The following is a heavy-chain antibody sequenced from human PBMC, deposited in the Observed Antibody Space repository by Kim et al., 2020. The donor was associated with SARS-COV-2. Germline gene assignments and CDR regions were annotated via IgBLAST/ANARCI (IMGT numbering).Heavy chain of an antibody. Sequence: YAESVKGRFTIARDNSKNTLYLQMNSLRAEDTAVYYCAKGCIQLWSPVDYWGQGTLVTVSS. CDR3: AKGCIQLWSPVDY. V-gene: IGHV3-33*06. D-gene: IGHD5-18*01. J-gene: IGHJ4*02.